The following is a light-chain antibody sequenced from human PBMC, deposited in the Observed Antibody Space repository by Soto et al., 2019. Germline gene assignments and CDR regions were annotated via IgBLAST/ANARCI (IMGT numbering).Light chain of an antibody. V-gene: IGKV1-5*03. Sequence: DIQMTQSPSTLSASVGDRVTITCRASQSISSWLAWYQQKPGKAPNLLIYKASTLGSGVPSRFSRGGSGTEFTLTISSLQPDDFATYYCQQHSSSSPYTFGQGTKLEIK. CDR1: QSISSW. J-gene: IGKJ2*01. CDR3: QQHSSSSPYT. CDR2: KAS.